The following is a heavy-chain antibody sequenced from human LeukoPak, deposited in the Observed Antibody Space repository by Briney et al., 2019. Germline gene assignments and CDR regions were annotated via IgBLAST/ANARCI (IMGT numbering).Heavy chain of an antibody. CDR2: ISGSGGNT. V-gene: IGHV3-23*01. D-gene: IGHD6-6*01. CDR3: AKGPGGIAARPEYDY. J-gene: IGHJ4*02. CDR1: GFTFISYA. Sequence: GSLRPSCGASGFTFISYAMSWVRQAPGKGLEGVSGISGSGGNTYYADSVKGRFTISRDNSKNTLYLQMNSLRAEDTAVYYCAKGPGGIAARPEYDYWGQGTLVTVSS.